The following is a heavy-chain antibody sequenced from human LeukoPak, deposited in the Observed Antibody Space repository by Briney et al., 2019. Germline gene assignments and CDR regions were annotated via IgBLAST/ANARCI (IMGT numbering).Heavy chain of an antibody. D-gene: IGHD3-22*01. CDR1: GYIFTTYW. V-gene: IGHV5-51*01. J-gene: IGHJ4*02. Sequence: GESLKISCKGSGYIFTTYWIGWVRQMPGKGLEWMGIIYPGDSDTRYSPSFQGQVTISADKSIGTASLQWSRLKASDTAIYYCARYFVYNSSGFHFDYWGQGTPVTVST. CDR3: ARYFVYNSSGFHFDY. CDR2: IYPGDSDT.